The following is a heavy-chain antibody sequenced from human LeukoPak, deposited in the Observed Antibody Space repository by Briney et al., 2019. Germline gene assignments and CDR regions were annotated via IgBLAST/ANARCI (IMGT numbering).Heavy chain of an antibody. J-gene: IGHJ4*02. CDR1: GFTFSSYS. Sequence: GGSLRLSCAASGFTFSSYSMTWVRQAPGKGLEWVSAISGSGGSTYYADSVKGRFTISRDNSKNTLYLQMNSLRAEDTAVYYCAKDSLSISGSYTIPPDYWGQGTLVTVSS. V-gene: IGHV3-23*01. CDR2: ISGSGGST. D-gene: IGHD1-26*01. CDR3: AKDSLSISGSYTIPPDY.